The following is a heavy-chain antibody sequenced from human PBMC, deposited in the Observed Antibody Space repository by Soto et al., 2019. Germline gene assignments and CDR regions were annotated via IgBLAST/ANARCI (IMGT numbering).Heavy chain of an antibody. CDR3: ARVRESSWPSPYYFHY. CDR2: IIPILGTS. J-gene: IGHJ4*02. CDR1: GGSFSSYA. D-gene: IGHD6-13*01. Sequence: GASVKVSCKASGGSFSSYAFSWVRQAPGQGLEWMGGIIPILGTSNYAQKFQGRVTITADESTTTVYMELTSLRSEDTAVYYCARVRESSWPSPYYFHYWGRGTLVTVSS. V-gene: IGHV1-69*13.